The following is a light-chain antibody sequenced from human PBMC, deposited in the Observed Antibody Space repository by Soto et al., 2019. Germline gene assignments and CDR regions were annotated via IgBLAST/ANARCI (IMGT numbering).Light chain of an antibody. V-gene: IGKV3-11*01. J-gene: IGKJ2*01. Sequence: EIVLTQSPATLSLSPGERATLSCRASQSVSSYLAWYQQKPGQAPRLLIYDASNRATGITARFSGSGSGTDFTLNISSLEPEDFAVYYCQQRSNWPPYTVGQGTKLEIK. CDR2: DAS. CDR1: QSVSSY. CDR3: QQRSNWPPYT.